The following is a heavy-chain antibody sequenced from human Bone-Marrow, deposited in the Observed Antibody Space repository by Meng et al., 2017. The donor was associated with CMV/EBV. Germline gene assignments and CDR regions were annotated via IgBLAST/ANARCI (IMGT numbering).Heavy chain of an antibody. CDR2: IKSKTDGGTT. J-gene: IGHJ4*02. D-gene: IGHD1-26*01. CDR1: GFTFSNAW. CDR3: TTDGGSYYGFDY. Sequence: GGSLRLSCAASGFTFSNAWMSWVRQAPGKGLEWVGRIKSKTDGGTTDYAAPVKGRFTISRGDSKNTLYLQMNSLKTEDTAVYYCTTDGGSYYGFDYWGQGTLVTVSS. V-gene: IGHV3-15*01.